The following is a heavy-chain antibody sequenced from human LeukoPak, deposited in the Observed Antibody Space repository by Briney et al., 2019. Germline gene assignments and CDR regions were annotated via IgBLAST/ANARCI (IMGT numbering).Heavy chain of an antibody. CDR2: ISGSGGST. Sequence: PGGSLRLSSAASGFTFSSYAMSWVRQAPGKGLEWVSAISGSGGSTYYADSVKGRFTISRDNSKNTLYLQMNSLRAEDTAVYYCANMVGELLLSYFDYWGQGTLVTVSS. CDR1: GFTFSSYA. V-gene: IGHV3-23*01. D-gene: IGHD3-10*02. J-gene: IGHJ4*02. CDR3: ANMVGELLLSYFDY.